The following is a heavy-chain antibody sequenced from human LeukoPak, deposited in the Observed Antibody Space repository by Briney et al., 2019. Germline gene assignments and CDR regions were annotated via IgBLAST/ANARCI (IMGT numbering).Heavy chain of an antibody. D-gene: IGHD3-10*01. CDR2: INHSGST. Sequence: SETLSLTCAVYGGSFSGYYWSWIRQPPGKGLEWIGEINHSGSTNYNPSLKSRVTISVDTSKNQFSLKLSSVTAADTAVYYCARSFRGINHYFDSWGQGTLVTVSS. J-gene: IGHJ4*02. CDR1: GGSFSGYY. CDR3: ARSFRGINHYFDS. V-gene: IGHV4-34*01.